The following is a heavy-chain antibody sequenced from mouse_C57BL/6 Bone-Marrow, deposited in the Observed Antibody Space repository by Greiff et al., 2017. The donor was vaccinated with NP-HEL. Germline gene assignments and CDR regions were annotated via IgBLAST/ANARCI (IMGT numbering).Heavy chain of an antibody. CDR2: IDPSDSYT. D-gene: IGHD1-1*01. J-gene: IGHJ3*01. Sequence: QVQLQQPGAELVKPGASVKLSCKASGYTFTSYWMQWVKQRPGQGLEWIGAIDPSDSYTNYNQKFKGKATLTVDTSSSTAYMQLSSLTSEDSAVYYCARGGVYYYGSPKFAYWGQGTLVTVSA. CDR1: GYTFTSYW. CDR3: ARGGVYYYGSPKFAY. V-gene: IGHV1-50*01.